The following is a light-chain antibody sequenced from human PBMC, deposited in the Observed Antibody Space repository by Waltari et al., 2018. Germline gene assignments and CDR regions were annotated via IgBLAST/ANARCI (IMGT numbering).Light chain of an antibody. Sequence: DMVMPPSPATLSLSPGDRATLSCRASQGISSNLAWYQHRPGQAPRLLMYGTSTRATGIPARFSGSGSGTEFTLTISSLQSEDSAVYYCQHYNNWPPVYTFGRGTNLEIK. CDR3: QHYNNWPPVYT. CDR1: QGISSN. J-gene: IGKJ2*01. V-gene: IGKV3-15*01. CDR2: GTS.